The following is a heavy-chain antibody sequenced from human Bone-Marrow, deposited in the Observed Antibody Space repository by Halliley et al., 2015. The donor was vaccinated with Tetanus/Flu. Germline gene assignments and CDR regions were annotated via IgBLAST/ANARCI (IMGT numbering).Heavy chain of an antibody. CDR2: LYNGGST. CDR3: ASGQKWLAFDY. V-gene: IGHV4-59*08. D-gene: IGHD6-19*01. Sequence: TLSLTCAVSGGSISSSFWSWIRQPPGKGLEWIGCLYNGGSTSYNPSLKSRVTMSMDTSKNQFSLKLTSGTAAETAIYYCASGQKWLAFDYWGQGTLATGSS. CDR1: GGSISSSF. J-gene: IGHJ4*02.